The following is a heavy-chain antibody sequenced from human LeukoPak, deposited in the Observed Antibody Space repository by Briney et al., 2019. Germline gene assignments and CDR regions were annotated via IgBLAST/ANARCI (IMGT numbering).Heavy chain of an antibody. D-gene: IGHD3-10*01. Sequence: SETLSLTCTVSGGSISGFFWSWIRQSPGKGLEYIGYIYYSGTTDYNPTLKSRVSMSVDTSKNQFFLNLTSVTAADTAIYYCARVEYGSGSWGWFDPWGQGTLVTVSS. CDR2: IYYSGTT. V-gene: IGHV4-59*01. CDR3: ARVEYGSGSWGWFDP. CDR1: GGSISGFF. J-gene: IGHJ5*02.